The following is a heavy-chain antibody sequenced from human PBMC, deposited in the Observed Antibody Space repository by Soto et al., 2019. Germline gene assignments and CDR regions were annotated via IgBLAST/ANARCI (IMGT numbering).Heavy chain of an antibody. J-gene: IGHJ3*02. V-gene: IGHV3-23*01. Sequence: GGSLRLSCAASGFTFSSYAMSWVRQAPGKGLEWVSAISGSGGSTYYADSVKGRFTISRDNSKNTLYLQMNSLRAEDTAVFYCAKDRDGGFDAFDIWGQGTMVTVSS. CDR3: AKDRDGGFDAFDI. CDR2: ISGSGGST. CDR1: GFTFSSYA. D-gene: IGHD3-10*01.